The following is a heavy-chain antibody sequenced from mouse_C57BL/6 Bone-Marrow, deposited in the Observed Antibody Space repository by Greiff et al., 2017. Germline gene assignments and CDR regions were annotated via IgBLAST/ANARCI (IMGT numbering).Heavy chain of an antibody. CDR2: IRLKSDNYAT. D-gene: IGHD1-1*01. J-gene: IGHJ3*01. Sequence: LQQSGGGLVQPGGSMKLSCVASGFTFSNYWMNWVRQSPEKGLEWVAQIRLKSDNYATHYAESVKGRFTISRDDSKSSVYLQMNNLRAEDTGIYYCTARGSSYAWFAYWGQGTLVTVSA. CDR1: GFTFSNYW. CDR3: TARGSSYAWFAY. V-gene: IGHV6-3*01.